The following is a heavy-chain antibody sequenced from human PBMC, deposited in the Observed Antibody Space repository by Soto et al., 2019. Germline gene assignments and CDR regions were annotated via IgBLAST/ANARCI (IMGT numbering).Heavy chain of an antibody. J-gene: IGHJ4*02. CDR3: AIAAMINRDSSTSFEY. V-gene: IGHV3-15*01. CDR2: IKSKSDGETA. Sequence: GGSLRLSCAASGLTFSNVWMTWVRQAPGKGLEWVGRIKSKSDGETADVAAPVKARFTISRDDSKNTVFLEMNSLKSEDTALYYCAIAAMINRDSSTSFEYWVRGTQVTVSS. CDR1: GLTFSNVW. D-gene: IGHD5-18*01.